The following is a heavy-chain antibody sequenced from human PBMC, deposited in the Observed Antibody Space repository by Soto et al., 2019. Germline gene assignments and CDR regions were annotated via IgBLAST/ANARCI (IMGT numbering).Heavy chain of an antibody. J-gene: IGHJ4*02. CDR1: GGTFSSYT. V-gene: IGHV1-69*12. CDR2: IIPISGSL. D-gene: IGHD1-20*01. CDR3: SRASFGITGTTNVEDFDY. Sequence: QVQLVHSGAEVKKPGSSVKVSCKASGGTFSSYTISWVRQAPGQGLEWMGGIIPISGSLNYARKFQGRVTITADESTSTAYMELSSLRSEDTAMYYCSRASFGITGTTNVEDFDYWGQGTLVTVSS.